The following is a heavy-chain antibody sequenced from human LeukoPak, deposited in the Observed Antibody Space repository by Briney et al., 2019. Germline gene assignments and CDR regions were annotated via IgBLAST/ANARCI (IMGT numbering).Heavy chain of an antibody. CDR1: GFTFSSNG. D-gene: IGHD1-14*01. J-gene: IGHJ4*02. CDR3: ARDGPGYYFDY. CDR2: IWYDGSNK. Sequence: GGSLRLSCAASGFTFSSNGMHWVRQAPGKGLEWVAVIWYDGSNKYYADSVKGRFTISRDNSKNTLYLQMNSLRAEDAAVYYCARDGPGYYFDYWAREPWSPSPQ. V-gene: IGHV3-33*01.